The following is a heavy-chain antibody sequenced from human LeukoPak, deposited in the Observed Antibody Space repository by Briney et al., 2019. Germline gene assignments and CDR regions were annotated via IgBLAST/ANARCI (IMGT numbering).Heavy chain of an antibody. CDR1: GFTFSNYS. V-gene: IGHV3-21*01. D-gene: IGHD6-13*01. CDR2: ITSGSSYK. Sequence: PGGSLRLSCAASGFTFSNYSMNWVRQAPGQGLEWVSSITSGSSYKYYADSVKGRFTISRDNAKNSLYLQMNSLRAEDTAVYYCARDIGVSVAATGTSYFYYYYMDVWGKGTTVTVSS. CDR3: ARDIGVSVAATGTSYFYYYYMDV. J-gene: IGHJ6*03.